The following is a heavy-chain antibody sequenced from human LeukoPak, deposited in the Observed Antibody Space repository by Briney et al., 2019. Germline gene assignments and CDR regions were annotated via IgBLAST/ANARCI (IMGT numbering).Heavy chain of an antibody. CDR2: IYVSGNT. D-gene: IGHD5-24*01. V-gene: IGHV4-4*07. CDR1: GGSISSYY. CDR3: ASSRVATIKGETDY. Sequence: SETLSLTCTVSGGSISSYYWSWIRQPAGKGLEWIGRIYVSGNTNYNPSLKSRVTMSVDTSKNRLSLSLTSVTAADTAVYYCASSRVATIKGETDYWGQGTLVTVSS. J-gene: IGHJ4*02.